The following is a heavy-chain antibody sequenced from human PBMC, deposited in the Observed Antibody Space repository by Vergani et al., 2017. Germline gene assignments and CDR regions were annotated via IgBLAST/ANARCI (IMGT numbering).Heavy chain of an antibody. Sequence: QVQLEESGGGVVQPGRSLRLSCAASGFTFSTYGLHWVRQAPGKGLEWVAVIWYDGSNKYYADSVKGRFTISRDSSKNTLYLQMNGLRAEDTAVYYCARAAGYCSSTSCPPTLRYYYYYMDVWGKGTTVTVSS. D-gene: IGHD2-2*01. CDR2: IWYDGSNK. V-gene: IGHV3-33*01. J-gene: IGHJ6*03. CDR3: ARAAGYCSSTSCPPTLRYYYYYMDV. CDR1: GFTFSTYG.